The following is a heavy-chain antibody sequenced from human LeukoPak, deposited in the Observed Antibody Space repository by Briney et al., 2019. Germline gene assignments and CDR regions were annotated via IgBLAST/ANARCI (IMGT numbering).Heavy chain of an antibody. J-gene: IGHJ4*02. Sequence: SETLSLTCTVSGGSISSYYWSWIRQPPGKGLEWIGYIYYSGSTNYNPSLKSRVTISVDTSKNQFSLKLSSVTAADTAVYYCVRGGGYDDYFDYWGQGALVIVSS. CDR3: VRGGGYDDYFDY. V-gene: IGHV4-59*08. CDR1: GGSISSYY. CDR2: IYYSGST. D-gene: IGHD5-12*01.